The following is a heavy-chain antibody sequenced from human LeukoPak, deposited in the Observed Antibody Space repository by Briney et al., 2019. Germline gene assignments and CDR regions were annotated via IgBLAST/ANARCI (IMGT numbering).Heavy chain of an antibody. V-gene: IGHV3-30*02. CDR3: ARSARDIVVVVAAFYYMDV. CDR2: IRYDGSNK. J-gene: IGHJ6*03. D-gene: IGHD2-15*01. Sequence: PGGSLRLSCAASGFTFSNYAIHWVRQAPGKGLEWVAFIRYDGSNKYYVDSVKGRFTISRDNSKNTLYLQMNSLRAEDTAVYYCARSARDIVVVVAAFYYMDVWGKGTTVTISS. CDR1: GFTFSNYA.